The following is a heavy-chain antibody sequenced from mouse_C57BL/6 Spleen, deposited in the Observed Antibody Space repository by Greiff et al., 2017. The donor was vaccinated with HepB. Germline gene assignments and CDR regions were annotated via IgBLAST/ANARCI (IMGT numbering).Heavy chain of an antibody. CDR1: GYAFTGYW. D-gene: IGHD1-1*01. V-gene: IGHV1-9*01. CDR2: ILPGSGST. Sequence: VKLQESGAELMKPGASVKLSCKATGYAFTGYWIEWVKQRPGHGLEWIGEILPGSGSTNYNEKSKGKATFTADTSSNTAYMQLSSLTTEDSAIYYCARSHYYGSSCGYAMDYWGQGTSVTVSS. J-gene: IGHJ4*01. CDR3: ARSHYYGSSCGYAMDY.